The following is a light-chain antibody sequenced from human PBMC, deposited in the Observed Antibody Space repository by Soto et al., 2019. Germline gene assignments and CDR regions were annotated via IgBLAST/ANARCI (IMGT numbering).Light chain of an antibody. J-gene: IGKJ1*01. Sequence: EILLTQSPGTLSLSQGERATLSCRASQSVSSSYLAWYQQKPGQAPRLLIYSTSIRATGIPDRFSGSGSGTDFTLTISRLEPEDFAVYYCQQYGSSQTFGQGTKVDI. CDR3: QQYGSSQT. V-gene: IGKV3-20*01. CDR2: STS. CDR1: QSVSSSY.